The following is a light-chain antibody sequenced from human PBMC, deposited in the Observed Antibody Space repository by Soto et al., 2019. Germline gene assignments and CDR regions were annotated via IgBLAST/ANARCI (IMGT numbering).Light chain of an antibody. CDR3: QQYNNWPYT. CDR2: DAS. J-gene: IGKJ2*01. V-gene: IGKV3-15*01. CDR1: QSVSSN. Sequence: EIVMTQSPASLSVSPGERATLSCRASQSVSSNLAWYQQKPGQAPRLLIYDASTRATGIPARFSGSGSGTEFTLTISSLQSVDFAFYYCQQYNNWPYTFGQGTKLEIK.